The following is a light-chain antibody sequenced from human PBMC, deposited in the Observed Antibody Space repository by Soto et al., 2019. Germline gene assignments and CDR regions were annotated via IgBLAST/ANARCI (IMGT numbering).Light chain of an antibody. CDR1: DNIVHW. J-gene: IGKJ1*01. CDR2: KAA. V-gene: IGKV1-5*03. Sequence: DIQMTQSPSTLSASVGDRVAITCRASDNIVHWVAWYQQKPGKAPKLLIYKAANLADEVPSRFAGSGSGTDFTLTINRLQPDDFATYYCQHYNSFSRTFGQGTKVDIK. CDR3: QHYNSFSRT.